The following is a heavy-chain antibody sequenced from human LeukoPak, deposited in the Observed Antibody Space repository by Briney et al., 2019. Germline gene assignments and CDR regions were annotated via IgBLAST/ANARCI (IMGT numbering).Heavy chain of an antibody. CDR2: IIPIFGTA. J-gene: IGHJ3*02. Sequence: ASVKVSCKASGGTFSSYAISWVRQAPGQGLEWMGGIIPIFGTANYAQKFQGRVTITADKSTGTAYMELSSLRSEDTAVYYCARDKNLQWLHAFDIWGQGTMVTVSS. V-gene: IGHV1-69*06. CDR3: ARDKNLQWLHAFDI. CDR1: GGTFSSYA. D-gene: IGHD5-12*01.